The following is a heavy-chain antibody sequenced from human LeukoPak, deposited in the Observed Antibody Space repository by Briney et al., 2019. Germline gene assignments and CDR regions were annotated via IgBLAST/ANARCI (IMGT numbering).Heavy chain of an antibody. D-gene: IGHD6-13*01. V-gene: IGHV3-30*04. Sequence: PGGSLRLSCAASGFTFSSYAMHWVRQAPGKGLDWVAVISYDGNDRYYADSVKGRFTISRDNSKNTLDLQMSSLRAEDTAVYYCARVGQQLVKYYFDYWGQGTLATVSS. CDR2: ISYDGNDR. J-gene: IGHJ4*02. CDR3: ARVGQQLVKYYFDY. CDR1: GFTFSSYA.